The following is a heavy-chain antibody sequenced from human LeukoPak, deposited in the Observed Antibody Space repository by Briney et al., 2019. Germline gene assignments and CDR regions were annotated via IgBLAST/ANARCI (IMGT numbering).Heavy chain of an antibody. Sequence: GGSPRLSCAASGFTFTSYAMSRVRQAPGKGLEWVSAISGSGGSTYYADSVKGRFTISRDNSKNTLYLQMNSLRAEDTAVYYCAKDTTGDYDSSGYYYVWGQGTLVTVSS. D-gene: IGHD3-22*01. J-gene: IGHJ4*02. CDR3: AKDTTGDYDSSGYYYV. CDR2: ISGSGGST. CDR1: GFTFTSYA. V-gene: IGHV3-23*01.